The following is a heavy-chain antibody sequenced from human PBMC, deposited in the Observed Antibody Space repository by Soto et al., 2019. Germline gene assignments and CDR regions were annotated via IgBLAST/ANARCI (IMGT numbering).Heavy chain of an antibody. CDR1: GGSSGNYG. D-gene: IGHD5-12*01. Sequence: SQTQRLSKSVAGGSSGNYGGSWIRQTTGKGLEWIGYIYYSGSTNYNPSLKSRVTISVDTSKNQFSLKLSSVTAADTAVYYCAREGGYSGYVRTGRFDYWGQGTLVTVSS. CDR2: IYYSGST. V-gene: IGHV4-59*01. CDR3: AREGGYSGYVRTGRFDY. J-gene: IGHJ4*02.